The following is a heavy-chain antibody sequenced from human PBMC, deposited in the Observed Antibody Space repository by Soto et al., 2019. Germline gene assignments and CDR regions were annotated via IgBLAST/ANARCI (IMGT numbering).Heavy chain of an antibody. CDR3: AKDLIGIAAAGTEGAYYYGMDV. Sequence: LRLSCAASGFTFSSYGMHWVRQAPGKGLEWVAVISYDGSNKYYADSVKGRFTISRDNSKNTLYLQMNSLRAEDTAVYYRAKDLIGIAAAGTEGAYYYGMDVWGQGTTVTVSS. V-gene: IGHV3-30*18. J-gene: IGHJ6*02. CDR2: ISYDGSNK. CDR1: GFTFSSYG. D-gene: IGHD6-13*01.